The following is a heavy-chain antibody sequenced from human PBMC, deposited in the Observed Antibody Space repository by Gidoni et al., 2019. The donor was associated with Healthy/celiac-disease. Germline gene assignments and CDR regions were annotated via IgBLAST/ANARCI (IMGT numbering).Heavy chain of an antibody. CDR2: ISYDGSNK. CDR1: TFSSYG. D-gene: IGHD2-15*01. J-gene: IGHJ4*02. Sequence: TFSSYGMHWVRQAPGKGLEWVAVISYDGSNKYYADSVKGRFTISRDNSKNTLYLRMNSLRAEDTAVYYCASHCSGGSCLLNDYWGQGTLVTVSS. CDR3: ASHCSGGSCLLNDY. V-gene: IGHV3-30*03.